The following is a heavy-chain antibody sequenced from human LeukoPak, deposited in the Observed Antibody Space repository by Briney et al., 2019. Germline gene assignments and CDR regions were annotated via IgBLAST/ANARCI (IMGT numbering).Heavy chain of an antibody. V-gene: IGHV3-30-3*01. CDR3: ARDRRHCSGGSCYSTDAFDI. D-gene: IGHD2-15*01. CDR1: GFTFSDFD. J-gene: IGHJ3*02. Sequence: GGSLRLSCAASGFTFSDFDMHWVRQAPGKGLEWVAVISYDGSNNYYPDSVKGRFSISRDNSNNTLYLQMNSLRAEDTAVYYCARDRRHCSGGSCYSTDAFDIWGQGTMVTVSS. CDR2: ISYDGSNN.